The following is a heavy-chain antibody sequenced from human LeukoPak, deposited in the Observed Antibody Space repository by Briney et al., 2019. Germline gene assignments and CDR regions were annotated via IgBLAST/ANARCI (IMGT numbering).Heavy chain of an antibody. V-gene: IGHV4-4*07. CDR3: ARGHPDNYDILTGYYKDYFDY. CDR2: IYTSGST. Sequence: PSETLSLTCTVSGGSISSYYWSWIRQPAGKGLEWIGRIYTSGSTNYNPSLKGRVTISVDTSKNQFSLKLSSVTAADTAVYYCARGHPDNYDILTGYYKDYFDYWGQGTLVTVSS. D-gene: IGHD3-9*01. CDR1: GGSISSYY. J-gene: IGHJ4*02.